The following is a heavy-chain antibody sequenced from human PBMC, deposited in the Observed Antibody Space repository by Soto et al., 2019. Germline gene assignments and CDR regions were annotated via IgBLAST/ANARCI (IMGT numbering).Heavy chain of an antibody. Sequence: SETLSLTCAVSGGSISSSNWWSWVRQPPGKGLEWIGEIYHSGSTNYNPSLKSRVTISVDKSKNQFSLKLSSVTAADTAVYYCASTCSSTSCPFDYWGQGTLVTVSS. J-gene: IGHJ4*02. CDR1: GGSISSSNW. CDR3: ASTCSSTSCPFDY. D-gene: IGHD2-2*01. V-gene: IGHV4-4*02. CDR2: IYHSGST.